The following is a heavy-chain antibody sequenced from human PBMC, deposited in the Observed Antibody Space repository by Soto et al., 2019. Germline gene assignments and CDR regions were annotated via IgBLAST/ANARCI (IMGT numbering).Heavy chain of an antibody. Sequence: EVQLVESGGGLVQPGGSLRLSCADSGFSSSPFWMTWVRQAPGKGLEWVALIKQDGSEELYVDSVKGRFTISRDNAKNSVYLQMDSLQVEDTAVYYCTGGSGWLQTDWGQGTLVTVSS. J-gene: IGHJ4*02. D-gene: IGHD6-19*01. V-gene: IGHV3-7*04. CDR1: GFSSSPFW. CDR2: IKQDGSEE. CDR3: TGGSGWLQTD.